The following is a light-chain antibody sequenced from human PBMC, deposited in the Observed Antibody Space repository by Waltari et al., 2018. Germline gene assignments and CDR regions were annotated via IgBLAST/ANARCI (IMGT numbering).Light chain of an antibody. V-gene: IGLV8-61*01. CDR2: KAN. Sequence: QPVVTQEPSLSVSPGGTVTLTCALSSGPLSTTSHATWYQQTPGQAPRTLVYKANARSSGVPDRFSGSILGNTAALTITGAQADDESDYYCALYMGSGIWVFGGGTRLTVL. J-gene: IGLJ3*02. CDR1: SGPLSTTSH. CDR3: ALYMGSGIWV.